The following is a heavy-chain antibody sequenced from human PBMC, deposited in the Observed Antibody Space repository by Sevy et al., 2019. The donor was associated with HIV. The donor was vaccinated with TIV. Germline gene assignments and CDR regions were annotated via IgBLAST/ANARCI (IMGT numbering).Heavy chain of an antibody. CDR3: ASFQGVTHFDY. CDR2: IYYSGST. V-gene: IGHV4-30-4*01. CDR1: GGSISSGDYY. D-gene: IGHD3-16*01. J-gene: IGHJ4*02. Sequence: SETLSLTCTVSGGSISSGDYYWSWIRQPPGKGLEWIGYIYYSGSTYYNPSLKSRVTISVDTSKNQFSLKLGSVTAADTAVYYCASFQGVTHFDYWGQGTLVTVSS.